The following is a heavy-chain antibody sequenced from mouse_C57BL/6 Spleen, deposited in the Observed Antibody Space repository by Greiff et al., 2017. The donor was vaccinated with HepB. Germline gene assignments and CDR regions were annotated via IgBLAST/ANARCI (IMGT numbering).Heavy chain of an antibody. CDR1: GFTFSDFY. J-gene: IGHJ4*01. CDR3: ARDAVYYYGSSYLYDAMDY. Sequence: EVKLMESGGGLVQSGRSLRLSCATSGFTFSDFYMEWVRQAPGKGLEWIAASRNKANDYTTEYSASVKGRFIVYRDTSQSILYLQMNALRAEDTAIYYCARDAVYYYGSSYLYDAMDYWGQGTSVTVSS. CDR2: SRNKANDYTT. D-gene: IGHD1-1*01. V-gene: IGHV7-1*01.